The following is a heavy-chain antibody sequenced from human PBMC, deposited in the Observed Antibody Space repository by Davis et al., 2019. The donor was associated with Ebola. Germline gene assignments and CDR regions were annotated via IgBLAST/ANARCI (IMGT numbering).Heavy chain of an antibody. Sequence: AASVKVSCKASGYTFTSYYMHWVRQAPGQGLEWMGWISAYNGNTNYAQKLQGRVTMTTDTSTSTAYMELRSLRSDDTAVYYCARDLAVRTFDYWGQGTLVTVSS. J-gene: IGHJ4*02. CDR2: ISAYNGNT. CDR1: GYTFTSYY. CDR3: ARDLAVRTFDY. V-gene: IGHV1-18*04.